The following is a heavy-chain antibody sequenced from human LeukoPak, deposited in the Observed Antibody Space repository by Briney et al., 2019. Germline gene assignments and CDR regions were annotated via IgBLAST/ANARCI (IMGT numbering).Heavy chain of an antibody. CDR1: GFTFSSST. J-gene: IGHJ3*02. CDR2: ISSSSSYI. Sequence: TGGSLRLSCVASGFTFSSSTMNWVRQAPGKGLEWVSSISSSSSYIYYADSVKGRFTISRDNAKNSLYLQMNSLRAEDTAVYYCARDSGTASAFDIWGQGTMVTVSS. D-gene: IGHD2-21*02. CDR3: ARDSGTASAFDI. V-gene: IGHV3-21*01.